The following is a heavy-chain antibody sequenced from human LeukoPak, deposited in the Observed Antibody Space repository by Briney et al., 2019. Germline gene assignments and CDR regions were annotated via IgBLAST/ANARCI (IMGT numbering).Heavy chain of an antibody. V-gene: IGHV4-39*07. Sequence: PSETLSLTCTVSGGSISSSSYYWAWIRQPPGKGLEWIGCIYYSGSTYYNPSLKSRVTISIDTSKNQFSLKLSSVTAADTAVYYCARERYSSGWQGYYYYYMDVWGKGTTVTISS. CDR1: GGSISSSSYY. J-gene: IGHJ6*03. CDR2: IYYSGST. CDR3: ARERYSSGWQGYYYYYMDV. D-gene: IGHD6-19*01.